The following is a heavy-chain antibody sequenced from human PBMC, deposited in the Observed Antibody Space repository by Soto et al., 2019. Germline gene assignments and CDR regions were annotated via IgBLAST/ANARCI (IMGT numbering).Heavy chain of an antibody. CDR2: IYYSGNT. J-gene: IGHJ6*02. Sequence: SETLSLTCTVSGGSVSSGSYYWSWIRQPPGKGLEWIGYIYYSGNTNYNTSLKSRVTISVDTSKNQFSLKLSSVTAADTAVYYCVLEKVTAIEANYYYYGMDVWGQGTTVTVSS. CDR1: GGSVSSGSYY. D-gene: IGHD2-21*02. V-gene: IGHV4-61*01. CDR3: VLEKVTAIEANYYYYGMDV.